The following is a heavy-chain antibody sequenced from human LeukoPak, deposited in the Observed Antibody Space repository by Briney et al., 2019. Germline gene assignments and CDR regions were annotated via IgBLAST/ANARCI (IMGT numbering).Heavy chain of an antibody. CDR3: ARDWGDEWFGELGKFDY. CDR2: ISGSGGST. D-gene: IGHD3-10*01. CDR1: GFTFSSYA. Sequence: GGSLRLSCAASGFTFSSYAMSWVRQAPGKGLEWVSAISGSGGSTYYADSVKGRFTISRDNSKNTLYLQMNSLRAEDTAVYYCARDWGDEWFGELGKFDYWGQGTLVTVSS. V-gene: IGHV3-23*01. J-gene: IGHJ4*02.